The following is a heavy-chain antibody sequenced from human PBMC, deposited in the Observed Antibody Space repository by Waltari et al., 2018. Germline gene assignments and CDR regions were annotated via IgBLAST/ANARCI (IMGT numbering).Heavy chain of an antibody. CDR3: ARDHVRMQWLAYFDY. D-gene: IGHD6-19*01. CDR1: GGSFSGYY. CDR2: INHSGST. V-gene: IGHV4-34*01. Sequence: QVQLQQWGAGLLKPSATLSLTCAFYGGSFSGYYWSWISQPPGKGLEWIGEINHSGSTNYNPSLKSRVTISVDTSKNQFSLKLSSVTAADTAVYYCARDHVRMQWLAYFDYWGQGTLVTVSS. J-gene: IGHJ4*02.